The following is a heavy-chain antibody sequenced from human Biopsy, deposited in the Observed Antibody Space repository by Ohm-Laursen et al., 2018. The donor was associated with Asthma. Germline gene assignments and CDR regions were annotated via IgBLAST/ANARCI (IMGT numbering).Heavy chain of an antibody. CDR1: GGSISNGNYY. V-gene: IGHV4-39*01. CDR3: ARLLGDRAVGTGYYYSDY. Sequence: GTLSLTCSVSGGSISNGNYYWGWIRQPPGKGLEFIGTIYYGGSTYYSPSLKSRVAISVDTSKAQFSLTLNSVTAADTAVYFCARLLGDRAVGTGYYYSDYWGQGTLVIVSA. CDR2: IYYGGST. D-gene: IGHD2-2*03. J-gene: IGHJ4*02.